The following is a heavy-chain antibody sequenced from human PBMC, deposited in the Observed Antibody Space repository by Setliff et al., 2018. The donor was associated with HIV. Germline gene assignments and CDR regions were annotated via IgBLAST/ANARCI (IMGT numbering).Heavy chain of an antibody. CDR3: ARDSGPYYDYVWGTYRPIYFQH. J-gene: IGHJ1*01. D-gene: IGHD3-16*02. CDR1: GYSFTNYW. Sequence: GESLKISCKSSGYSFTNYWVGWVRQMPGNGLEWMGLIWPDDSDTIYSPSFRGQVTMSADKSINTAYLQWSSLKAPDTAIYYCARDSGPYYDYVWGTYRPIYFQHWGQGTLVTVS. V-gene: IGHV5-51*01. CDR2: IWPDDSDT.